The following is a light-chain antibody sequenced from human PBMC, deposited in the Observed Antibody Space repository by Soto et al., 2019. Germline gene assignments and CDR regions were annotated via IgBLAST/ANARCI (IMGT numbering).Light chain of an antibody. CDR1: QSISSW. V-gene: IGKV1-5*01. J-gene: IGKJ1*01. CDR2: DAS. CDR3: QQYNSYWT. Sequence: DIQMTQSSSTLSASVGDRVTITCRASQSISSWLAWYQQKPGKAPKLLIYDASSLESGVPSRFSGRGSGTEFTLTLSSLQPDDFATYYCQQYNSYWTFGQGTKVDIK.